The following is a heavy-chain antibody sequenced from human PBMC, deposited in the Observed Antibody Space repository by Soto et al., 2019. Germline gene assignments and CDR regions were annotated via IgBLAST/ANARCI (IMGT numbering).Heavy chain of an antibody. V-gene: IGHV1-46*01. Sequence: ASVKVSCKASGYTFTRYYMHWVRQAPGQGLEWMGIINPSGGSTSYAQKFQGRVTMTRDTSTSTVYMELSSLRSEDTAVYYCARSSRLIYDSSGYYCFDYWGQGTLVTVSS. CDR3: ARSSRLIYDSSGYYCFDY. CDR2: INPSGGST. CDR1: GYTFTRYY. D-gene: IGHD3-22*01. J-gene: IGHJ4*02.